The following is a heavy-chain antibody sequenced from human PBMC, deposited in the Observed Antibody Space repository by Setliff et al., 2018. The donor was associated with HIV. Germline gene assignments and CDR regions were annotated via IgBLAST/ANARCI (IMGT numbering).Heavy chain of an antibody. Sequence: SETLSLTCTVSGGSIGGFYWNWIRQSAGKGLQWIGYIYYSGSTNYNPSLKSRVTISVDTSKNQFSLKLSSVTAADTAVYYCARDLLGYCSSTSCHSHYMDVWGKGTTVTVSS. CDR1: GGSIGGFY. V-gene: IGHV4-59*01. CDR3: ARDLLGYCSSTSCHSHYMDV. CDR2: IYYSGST. D-gene: IGHD2-2*01. J-gene: IGHJ6*03.